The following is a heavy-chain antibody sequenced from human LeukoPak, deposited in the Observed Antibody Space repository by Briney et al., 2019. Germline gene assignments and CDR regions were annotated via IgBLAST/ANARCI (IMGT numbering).Heavy chain of an antibody. CDR2: INPNSGGT. Sequence: ASVKVSCKASGYTFTGYYMHWVRQAPGQGLEWMGWINPNSGGTNYAQKFQGWVTMTRDTSISTAYMELSGLRSDDTAVYYCARGYCSGGSCYNNWFDPWGQGTLVTVSS. D-gene: IGHD2-15*01. CDR1: GYTFTGYY. CDR3: ARGYCSGGSCYNNWFDP. J-gene: IGHJ5*02. V-gene: IGHV1-2*04.